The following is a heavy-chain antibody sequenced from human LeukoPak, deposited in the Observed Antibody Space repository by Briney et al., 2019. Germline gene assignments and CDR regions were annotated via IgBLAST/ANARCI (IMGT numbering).Heavy chain of an antibody. CDR3: ARVGGSLDYFQH. D-gene: IGHD2-15*01. CDR2: IYHSGST. Sequence: SETLSLTCAVSGYSISSGYYWGWIRQPPGKGLEWIGNIYHSGSTYYNPSLKSRVTISVDTSKNQFSLKLISETAADTAVYYCARVGGSLDYFQHWGQGTLVTVSS. J-gene: IGHJ1*01. V-gene: IGHV4-38-2*01. CDR1: GYSISSGYY.